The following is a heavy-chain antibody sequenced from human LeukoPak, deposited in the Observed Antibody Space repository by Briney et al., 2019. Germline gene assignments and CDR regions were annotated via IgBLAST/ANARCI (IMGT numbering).Heavy chain of an antibody. D-gene: IGHD2-8*01. Sequence: GGSLRLSCAASGFTFSSYAMHWVRQAPGKGLEWMAVISYDGNNKYYAGSVKGRFTISRDNSKNTLDLQMSGLRVEDTAVHYCARDRAYEFDYWGQGTLVTVSS. CDR2: ISYDGNNK. CDR3: ARDRAYEFDY. V-gene: IGHV3-30*04. J-gene: IGHJ4*02. CDR1: GFTFSSYA.